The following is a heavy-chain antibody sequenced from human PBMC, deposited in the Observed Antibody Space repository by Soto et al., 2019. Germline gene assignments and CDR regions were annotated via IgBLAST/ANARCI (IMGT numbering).Heavy chain of an antibody. D-gene: IGHD2-21*02. CDR3: AKRLTSGDEGF. CDR2: ISAGGVAT. Sequence: EGSLRLSCAASGFTFSNFAMMWVRQAPGEGLECVSAISAGGVATYYADSVKGRFTVSRDNSKDTLYLQMNSLRGEDTAVYFCAKRLTSGDEGFWGRGTLVTVSS. CDR1: GFTFSNFA. J-gene: IGHJ4*02. V-gene: IGHV3-23*01.